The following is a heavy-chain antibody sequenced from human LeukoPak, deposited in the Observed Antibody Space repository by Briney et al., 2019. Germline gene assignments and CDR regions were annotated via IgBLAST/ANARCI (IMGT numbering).Heavy chain of an antibody. Sequence: ASVKVSCKASGYTFTGYYTHWVRQAPGQGLEWMGWINPNSGGTNYAQKFQGRVTMTRDTSISTAYMELSRLRSDDTAVYYCVRVPPTADAFDIWGQGTMVTVSS. D-gene: IGHD5-18*01. J-gene: IGHJ3*02. CDR1: GYTFTGYY. CDR2: INPNSGGT. CDR3: VRVPPTADAFDI. V-gene: IGHV1-2*02.